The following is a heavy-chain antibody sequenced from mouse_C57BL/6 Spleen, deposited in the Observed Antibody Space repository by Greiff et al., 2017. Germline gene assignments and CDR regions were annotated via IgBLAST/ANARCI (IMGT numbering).Heavy chain of an antibody. Sequence: EVQLKQSGAGLVKPGGSLKLSCAASGFTFSSYAMSWVRQTPEKRLEWVAYISSGGDYIYYADTVKGRFTISRDNARNNLYLQMSSLKSEDTAMYYCTREYDYEGDYAMDYWGQGTSVTVSS. D-gene: IGHD2-4*01. V-gene: IGHV5-9-1*02. J-gene: IGHJ4*01. CDR3: TREYDYEGDYAMDY. CDR1: GFTFSSYA. CDR2: ISSGGDYI.